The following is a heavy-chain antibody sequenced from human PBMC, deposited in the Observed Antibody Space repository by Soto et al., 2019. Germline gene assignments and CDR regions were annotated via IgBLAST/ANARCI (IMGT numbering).Heavy chain of an antibody. J-gene: IGHJ5*02. V-gene: IGHV4-39*01. CDR3: ARHRLAYCGGDCIRSPWFDP. CDR2: IYYSGST. D-gene: IGHD2-21*02. CDR1: GGSISSSSYY. Sequence: QLQLQESGPGLVKPSETLSLTCTVSGGSISSSSYYWGWIRQPPGKGLEWIGSIYYSGSTYYNPSLKSRVTISVDTSKNQFSLKLSSVTAADTAVYYCARHRLAYCGGDCIRSPWFDPWGQGTLVTVSS.